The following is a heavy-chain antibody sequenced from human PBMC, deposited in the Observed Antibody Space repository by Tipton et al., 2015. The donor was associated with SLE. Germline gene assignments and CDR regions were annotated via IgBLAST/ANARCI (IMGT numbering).Heavy chain of an antibody. Sequence: SLRLSCAASGFTFDDYTMHWVRQAPGKGLEWVSLISWDGGSTYYADSVKGRFTISRDNSKNSLYLQMNSLRTEDTALYYCAKTMYYYDSSGYADYWGQGTLVTVSS. CDR1: GFTFDDYT. D-gene: IGHD3-22*01. V-gene: IGHV3-43*01. J-gene: IGHJ4*02. CDR2: ISWDGGST. CDR3: AKTMYYYDSSGYADY.